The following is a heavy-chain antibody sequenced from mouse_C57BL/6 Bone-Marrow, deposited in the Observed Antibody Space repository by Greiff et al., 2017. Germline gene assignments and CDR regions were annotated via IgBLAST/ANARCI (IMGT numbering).Heavy chain of an antibody. V-gene: IGHV5-9-1*02. CDR2: ISSGGDYI. D-gene: IGHD4-1*01. CDR3: TTNWDGVDY. J-gene: IGHJ2*01. CDR1: GFTFSSYA. Sequence: EVQVVESGEGLVKPGGSLKLSCAASGFTFSSYALSWVRQTPEKRLEWVAYISSGGDYIYYADTVKGRFPISRDKARNTLYLQMSSLKSEYTAMYYCTTNWDGVDYWGQGTTLTVSS.